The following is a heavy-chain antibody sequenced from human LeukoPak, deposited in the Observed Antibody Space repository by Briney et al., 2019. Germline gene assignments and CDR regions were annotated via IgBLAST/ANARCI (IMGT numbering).Heavy chain of an antibody. J-gene: IGHJ4*02. D-gene: IGHD5-18*01. CDR1: GGTFSSYA. CDR3: ASGYSYGSFGY. CDR2: IIPIFGTA. Sequence: SVKVSCKASGGTFSSYAISWVRQAPGQGLEWMGGIIPIFGTANYAQKFQGRVTITADESTSTAYMELSSLRSDDTAVYYCASGYSYGSFGYWGQGTLVTVSS. V-gene: IGHV1-69*13.